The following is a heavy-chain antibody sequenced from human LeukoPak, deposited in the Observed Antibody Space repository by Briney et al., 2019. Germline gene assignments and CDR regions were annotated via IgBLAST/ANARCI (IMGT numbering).Heavy chain of an antibody. V-gene: IGHV3-21*01. CDR2: ISSSSSYI. D-gene: IGHD6-6*01. J-gene: IGHJ4*02. CDR1: GFTFSSYS. Sequence: KTGGSLRLSCAASGFTFSSYSMNWVRQAPGKGLEWVSSISSSSSYIYYADSVKGRFTISRDNAKNSLYLQMNSLRAEDTAVYYCARDGSIAARPGSRFDYWGQGTLVTVSS. CDR3: ARDGSIAARPGSRFDY.